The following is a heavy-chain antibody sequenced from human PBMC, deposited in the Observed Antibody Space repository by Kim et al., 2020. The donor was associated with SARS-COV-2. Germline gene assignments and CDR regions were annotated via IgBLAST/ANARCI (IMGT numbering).Heavy chain of an antibody. V-gene: IGHV4-31*03. D-gene: IGHD1-26*01. CDR3: ARDSGDYSGSYLGGGYYYYGMNV. CDR2: IYYSGST. CDR1: GGSISSGGYY. J-gene: IGHJ6*02. Sequence: SETLSLTCTVSGGSISSGGYYWSWFRQHPGKGLEWIGYIYYSGSTYYNPSLKSRVTISVDTSKNQFSLKLSSVTAADTAVYYCARDSGDYSGSYLGGGYYYYGMNVWGQATTVTVSS.